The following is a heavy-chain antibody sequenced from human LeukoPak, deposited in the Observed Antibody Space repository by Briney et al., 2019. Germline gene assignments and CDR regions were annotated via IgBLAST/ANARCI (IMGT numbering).Heavy chain of an antibody. D-gene: IGHD3-22*01. J-gene: IGHJ6*03. Sequence: ASVKVSCKASGYTFTGYYMHWVRQAPGQRLEWLGWISAYNGNTNYAQKFQGRVTMTTDTSTSTAYMELRSLRSDDTAVYYCAMVFRDSSAYYYMDVWGRGTTVTISS. CDR3: AMVFRDSSAYYYMDV. CDR2: ISAYNGNT. V-gene: IGHV1-18*04. CDR1: GYTFTGYY.